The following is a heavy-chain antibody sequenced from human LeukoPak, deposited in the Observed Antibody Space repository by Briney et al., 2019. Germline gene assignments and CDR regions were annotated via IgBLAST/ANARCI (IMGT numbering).Heavy chain of an antibody. CDR2: IKQDGSEK. CDR1: GFTFSSYW. Sequence: QPGGSLRLSCAASGFTFSSYWMSWVRQAPGKGLEWVANIKQDGSEKYYVDSVKGRFTISRDNAKNSLYLQMNSLRAEDTGVYYCARDRAGTLGYCSSTSCGGAFDIWGQGTMVTVSS. V-gene: IGHV3-7*01. CDR3: ARDRAGTLGYCSSTSCGGAFDI. J-gene: IGHJ3*02. D-gene: IGHD2-2*01.